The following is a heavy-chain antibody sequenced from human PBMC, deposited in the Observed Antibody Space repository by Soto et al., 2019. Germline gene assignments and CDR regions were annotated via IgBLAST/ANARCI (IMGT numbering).Heavy chain of an antibody. D-gene: IGHD3-10*01. Sequence: QVQLVQSGAEVKKPGASVKVSCKASGYTFTSYAMHWVRQAPGQRLEWMGWINAGNGNTKYSQKFQGRVTITRDTSASTAYMELSSLRSEDTAVYYCARGAITMVRGVIPIFDPWGQGTLVTVSS. CDR2: INAGNGNT. CDR3: ARGAITMVRGVIPIFDP. J-gene: IGHJ5*02. CDR1: GYTFTSYA. V-gene: IGHV1-3*01.